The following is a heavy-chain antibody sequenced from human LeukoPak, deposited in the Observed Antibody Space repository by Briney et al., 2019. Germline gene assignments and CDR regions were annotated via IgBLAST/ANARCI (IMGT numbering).Heavy chain of an antibody. J-gene: IGHJ4*02. Sequence: PPGGSLRLSCVASGFIFSNAWMSWVRQAPGKGLEWVAVIWYDGSNKYYADSVKGRFTISRDNSKNTLYLQMNSLRAEDTAVYYCAKDPRRGWELIYWGQGTLVTVSS. CDR1: GFIFSNAW. D-gene: IGHD1-26*01. V-gene: IGHV3-33*06. CDR3: AKDPRRGWELIY. CDR2: IWYDGSNK.